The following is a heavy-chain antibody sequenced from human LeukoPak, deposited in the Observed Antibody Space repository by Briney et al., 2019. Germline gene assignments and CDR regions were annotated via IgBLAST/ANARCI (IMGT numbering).Heavy chain of an antibody. CDR3: ARVGGSMVRGPYFDY. V-gene: IGHV3-48*01. J-gene: IGHJ4*02. Sequence: PGGSLRLSCAASGFTFSSYSMNWVRQAPGKGLGWVSYISSSSSTIYYADSVKGRFTISRDNAKNSLYLQMNSLRAEDTAVYYCARVGGSMVRGPYFDYWGQGTLVTVSS. D-gene: IGHD3-10*01. CDR1: GFTFSSYS. CDR2: ISSSSSTI.